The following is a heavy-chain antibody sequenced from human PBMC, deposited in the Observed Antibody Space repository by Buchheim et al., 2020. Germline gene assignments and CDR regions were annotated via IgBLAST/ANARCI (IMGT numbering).Heavy chain of an antibody. CDR2: IKQHGSGN. CDR3: ARRRGDHTHYYFDY. D-gene: IGHD5-24*01. V-gene: IGHV3-7*01. Sequence: EVQLVESGGGLVQPGGSLRLSCGASGFTFTTYWMSWVRQAPGKGLEWLANIKQHGSGNYYVDSVKGRFTISRDNAQNSLYLQMNSLRAGDTAVYYCARRRGDHTHYYFDYWGQGTL. CDR1: GFTFTTYW. J-gene: IGHJ4*02.